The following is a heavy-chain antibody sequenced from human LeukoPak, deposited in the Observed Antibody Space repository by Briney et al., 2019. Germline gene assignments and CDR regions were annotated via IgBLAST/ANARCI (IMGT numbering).Heavy chain of an antibody. Sequence: GGSLRLSCAASGFTFSSYSMNWVRQAPGKGLEWVSSISSNSSYIYYEDSVKGRFTISRDNAKNSLYLQMNSLRAEDTAVYYCARDGERYCSGGSCLRFDYWGQGILVTVSS. CDR1: GFTFSSYS. CDR3: ARDGERYCSGGSCLRFDY. V-gene: IGHV3-21*01. D-gene: IGHD2-15*01. J-gene: IGHJ4*02. CDR2: ISSNSSYI.